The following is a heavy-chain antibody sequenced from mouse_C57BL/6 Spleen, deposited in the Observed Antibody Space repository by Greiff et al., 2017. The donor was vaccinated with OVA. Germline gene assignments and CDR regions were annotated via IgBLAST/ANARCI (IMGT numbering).Heavy chain of an antibody. J-gene: IGHJ4*01. CDR1: GYSITSGYD. CDR2: ISYSGST. D-gene: IGHD2-3*01. CDR3: ARGGGYYVGYAMDY. V-gene: IGHV3-1*01. Sequence: DVKLQESGPGMVKPSQSLSLTCTVTGYSITSGYDWHWIRHFPGNKLEWMGYISYSGSTNYNPSLKSRISITHDPSKNHFFLQLNSVTTEDTATYYCARGGGYYVGYAMDYWGQGTSVTVSS.